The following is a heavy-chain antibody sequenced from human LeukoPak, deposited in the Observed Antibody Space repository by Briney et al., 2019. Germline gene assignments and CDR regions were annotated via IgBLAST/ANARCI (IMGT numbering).Heavy chain of an antibody. CDR3: ARAAPLNY. CDR2: INTNTGKP. Sequence: ASVKVSCKASGYTFTSYYMHWVRQAPGQGLEWMGWINTNTGKPTYAQGFTGRFVFSLDSSVSTAYLQINSLNAEGTAVYYCARAAPLNYWGQGTLVTVSS. CDR1: GYTFTSYY. D-gene: IGHD6-6*01. V-gene: IGHV7-4-1*02. J-gene: IGHJ4*02.